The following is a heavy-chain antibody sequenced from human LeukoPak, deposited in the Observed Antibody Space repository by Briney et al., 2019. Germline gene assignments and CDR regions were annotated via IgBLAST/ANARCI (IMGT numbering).Heavy chain of an antibody. J-gene: IGHJ3*02. V-gene: IGHV3-30*18. D-gene: IGHD6-19*01. CDR1: GFTFSSYG. CDR3: AKLAVAGNNAFDI. CDR2: ISYDGSNK. Sequence: GGSLRLSCAASGFTFSSYGMHWVRQAPGKGLEWVAVISYDGSNKYYADSVKGRFTISRDNSKNTLYLQMNSLRAGDTAVYYCAKLAVAGNNAFDIWGQGTMVTVSS.